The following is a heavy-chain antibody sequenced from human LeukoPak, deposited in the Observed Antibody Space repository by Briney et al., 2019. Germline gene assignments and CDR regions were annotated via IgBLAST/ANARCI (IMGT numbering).Heavy chain of an antibody. J-gene: IGHJ4*02. V-gene: IGHV3-21*01. CDR3: ARDQDSNYVFDY. D-gene: IGHD4-4*01. CDR2: ISSSSSYI. Sequence: PGGSLRLSCAASGFTFSSYSMNWVRPAPGKGLEWVSSISSSSSYIYYADSAKGRFTITRDNAKNSLYLRMNSLRAEDTAVYYCARDQDSNYVFDYWGQGTLVTVSS. CDR1: GFTFSSYS.